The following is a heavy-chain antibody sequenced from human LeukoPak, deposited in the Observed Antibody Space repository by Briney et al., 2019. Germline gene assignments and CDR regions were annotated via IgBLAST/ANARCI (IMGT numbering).Heavy chain of an antibody. D-gene: IGHD3-22*01. CDR1: GGSISSYY. CDR3: ARESWYYDSSGYLYNWFDP. V-gene: IGHV4-59*01. Sequence: PSETLSLTCTVSGGSISSYYWSWIRQPPGKGLERIGYIYYSGSTNYNPSLKSRVTISVDTSKNQFSLKLSSVTAADTAVYYCARESWYYDSSGYLYNWFDPWGQGTLVTASS. CDR2: IYYSGST. J-gene: IGHJ5*02.